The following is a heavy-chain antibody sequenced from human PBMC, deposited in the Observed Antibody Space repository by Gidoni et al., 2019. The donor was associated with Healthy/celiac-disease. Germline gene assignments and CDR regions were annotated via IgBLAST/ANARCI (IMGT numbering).Heavy chain of an antibody. J-gene: IGHJ4*02. Sequence: EVQLVESGGGLVKPGGSLRLSCAASGFTFSSYSMNWVRQAPGKGLEWVSSISSSSSYIYYADSVKGRFTISRDNAKNSLYLQMNSLRAEDTAVYYCARPYCSSTSCSRAVAGYLADYWGQGTLVTVSS. V-gene: IGHV3-21*01. CDR1: GFTFSSYS. CDR2: ISSSSSYI. D-gene: IGHD2-2*01. CDR3: ARPYCSSTSCSRAVAGYLADY.